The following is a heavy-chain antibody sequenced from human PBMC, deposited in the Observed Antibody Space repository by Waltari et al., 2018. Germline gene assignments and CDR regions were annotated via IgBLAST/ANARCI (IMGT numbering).Heavy chain of an antibody. Sequence: HLVESGGGEVQPGRSLRLSCAASTCSFNDYTIHWVRQTPDKGLQWVAPIEYTGNNKEYPDSGKGRFTICRDTSKKTVSLQMSSLRVADTGLYFCARSLTTSAWRSTFYYSRLDVWGRGTTVTVSS. D-gene: IGHD1-26*01. J-gene: IGHJ6*02. CDR1: TCSFNDYT. CDR3: ARSLTTSAWRSTFYYSRLDV. V-gene: IGHV3-30*04. CDR2: IEYTGNNK.